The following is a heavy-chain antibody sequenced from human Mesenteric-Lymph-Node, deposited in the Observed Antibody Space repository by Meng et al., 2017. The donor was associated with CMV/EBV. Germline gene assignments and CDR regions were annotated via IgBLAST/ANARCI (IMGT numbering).Heavy chain of an antibody. CDR2: ISYAGTHQ. D-gene: IGHD3-16*01. Sequence: SCAGYGLSFSNYAFHWVRQAPGKGLEWVTLISYAGTHQYYADSVRGRFTVSRDNSKNTLFLQMTSLRPEDTAIYYCARARSSLRLANWGQGTLVTVSS. CDR1: GLSFSNYA. J-gene: IGHJ4*02. CDR3: ARARSSLRLAN. V-gene: IGHV3-30-3*01.